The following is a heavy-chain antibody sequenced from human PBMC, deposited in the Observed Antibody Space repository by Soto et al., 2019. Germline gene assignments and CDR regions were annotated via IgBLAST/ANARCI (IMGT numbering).Heavy chain of an antibody. J-gene: IGHJ6*02. D-gene: IGHD2-2*01. CDR1: RFTFNTYT. V-gene: IGHV3-21*01. Sequence: EVQLVESGGGLVKPGGSLRLSCAASRFTFNTYTMDWVRRSPGKGLEWVSSISGSGNYIYHADSVRGRFSISRDNAKNSLLLQVDSRRAVDTALYYCGRNKGGCSSTSCHSYGMDVWGQGPTVTVSS. CDR3: GRNKGGCSSTSCHSYGMDV. CDR2: ISGSGNYI.